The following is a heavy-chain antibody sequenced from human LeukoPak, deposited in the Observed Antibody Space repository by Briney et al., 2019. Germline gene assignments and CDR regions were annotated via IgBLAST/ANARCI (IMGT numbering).Heavy chain of an antibody. CDR1: GFTFTSCA. CDR2: ISSSSANI. J-gene: IGHJ4*02. CDR3: AKGRRYYYDSSGRDFDY. V-gene: IGHV3-48*01. D-gene: IGHD3-22*01. Sequence: GGSLRLSCTVSGFTFTSCAMNWVRQAPGKGLEWVSYISSSSANIHYADGVKGRFTVSRDNAKNSLYLQMNSLTAEDAAVYYCAKGRRYYYDSSGRDFDYWGQGTLVTVSS.